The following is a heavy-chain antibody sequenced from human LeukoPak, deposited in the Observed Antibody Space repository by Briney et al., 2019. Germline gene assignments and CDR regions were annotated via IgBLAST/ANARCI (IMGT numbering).Heavy chain of an antibody. CDR1: GFTFSSYW. Sequence: GGSLRLSCAASGFTFSSYWMSWVRQAPGKGREWVTNIKQDGSEKYYVDSVKGRFTISRDNARNTLYLQMNSLRAEDTAVYYCARPLDDYYYGMDVWGQVTTVTVAS. CDR3: ARPLDDYYYGMDV. D-gene: IGHD5-24*01. V-gene: IGHV3-7*01. CDR2: IKQDGSEK. J-gene: IGHJ6*02.